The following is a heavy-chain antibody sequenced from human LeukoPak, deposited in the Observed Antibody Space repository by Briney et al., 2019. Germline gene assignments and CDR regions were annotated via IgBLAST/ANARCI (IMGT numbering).Heavy chain of an antibody. D-gene: IGHD3-3*01. CDR2: ISGSGGST. J-gene: IGHJ4*02. Sequence: GGSLRLSCAASGFTFSSYAMSWVRQAPGKGLEWVSAISGSGGSTYYADSVKGRFTISRDNSKNTLYLQMNSLRAEDTAVYYCAKVFSRPLTYYDFWSGYNDYWGQGTLVTVSS. CDR3: AKVFSRPLTYYDFWSGYNDY. CDR1: GFTFSSYA. V-gene: IGHV3-23*01.